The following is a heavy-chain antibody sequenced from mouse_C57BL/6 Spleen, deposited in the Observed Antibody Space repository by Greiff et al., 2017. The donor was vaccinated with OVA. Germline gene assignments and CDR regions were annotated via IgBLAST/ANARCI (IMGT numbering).Heavy chain of an antibody. J-gene: IGHJ3*01. V-gene: IGHV1-81*01. D-gene: IGHD1-3*01. CDR1: GYTFTSYG. CDR3: ARKASDNPWFAY. Sequence: VQLQQSGAELARPGASVKLSCKASGYTFTSYGISWVKQRTGQGLEWIGEIYPRSGNTYYNEKFKGKATLTADKSSSTAYMELRSLTSEDSAVYFCARKASDNPWFAYWGQGTLVTASA. CDR2: IYPRSGNT.